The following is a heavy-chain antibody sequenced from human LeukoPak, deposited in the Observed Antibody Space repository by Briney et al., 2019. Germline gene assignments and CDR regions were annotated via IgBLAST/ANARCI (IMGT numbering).Heavy chain of an antibody. J-gene: IGHJ6*03. D-gene: IGHD6-6*01. CDR2: IYPGDSDT. Sequence: GESLKISWKGSGYSFTSYWIGWVRQMPGKGLEWMGIIYPGDSDTRYSASFQGQVTISADKSISTAYLPWSRLKDSDTASCYRARHFVSSKYCNSSRSYDCLDVWGKGTAVTVSS. CDR1: GYSFTSYW. V-gene: IGHV5-51*01. CDR3: ARHFVSSKYCNSSRSYDCLDV.